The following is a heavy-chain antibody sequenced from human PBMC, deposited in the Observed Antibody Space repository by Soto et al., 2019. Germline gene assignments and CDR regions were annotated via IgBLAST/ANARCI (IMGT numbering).Heavy chain of an antibody. V-gene: IGHV3-23*01. Sequence: PGGSLRLSCAASGFTFSSYAMSWVRQAPGKGLEWVSAISGSGGSTYYADSVKGRFTISRDNSKNTLYLQMNSLRAEDTAVYYCAKFKKEWESLNCSGGSCDPPYYYYYMDVWGKGTTVTVSS. J-gene: IGHJ6*03. D-gene: IGHD2-15*01. CDR2: ISGSGGST. CDR3: AKFKKEWESLNCSGGSCDPPYYYYYMDV. CDR1: GFTFSSYA.